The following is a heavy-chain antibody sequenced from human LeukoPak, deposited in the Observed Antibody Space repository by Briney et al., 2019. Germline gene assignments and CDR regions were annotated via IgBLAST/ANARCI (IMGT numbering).Heavy chain of an antibody. D-gene: IGHD3-10*01. Sequence: GGSLRLSCAASGFTFSSYAMSWVRQAPGKGLEXXSAISGSGGSTYYADSVKGRFTISRDNSKNTLYLQMNSLRAEDTAVYYCAKVGPMVRGVPHWGQGTLVTVSS. CDR3: AKVGPMVRGVPH. CDR2: ISGSGGST. J-gene: IGHJ4*02. CDR1: GFTFSSYA. V-gene: IGHV3-23*01.